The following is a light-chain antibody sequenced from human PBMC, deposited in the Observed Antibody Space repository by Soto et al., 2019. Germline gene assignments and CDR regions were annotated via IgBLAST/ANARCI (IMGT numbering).Light chain of an antibody. J-gene: IGKJ2*01. CDR2: AAS. CDR3: QQFKSYPYT. Sequence: IQLTQSPSSLSASVGDRVTSTCRASQAISGYLVWYQQNPGRAPKLLIYAASTLQSGVPSRFSGSGSGTDFTLTISSLHPADFATYYCQQFKSYPYTFGQGTKVDIK. CDR1: QAISGY. V-gene: IGKV1-9*01.